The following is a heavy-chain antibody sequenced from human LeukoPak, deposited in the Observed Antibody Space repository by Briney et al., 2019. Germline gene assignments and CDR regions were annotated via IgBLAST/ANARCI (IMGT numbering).Heavy chain of an antibody. V-gene: IGHV1-2*02. Sequence: GASVKDSCRASGYTFTGYYMHWVRQDPGQGLEWMGWINPNSGGTNYAQKFQGRDTMTRDTSISTAYMELSRLRSDDTAVYYCARLTGGSREIIDYWGQGTLVTVSS. CDR1: GYTFTGYY. D-gene: IGHD1-26*01. CDR3: ARLTGGSREIIDY. J-gene: IGHJ4*02. CDR2: INPNSGGT.